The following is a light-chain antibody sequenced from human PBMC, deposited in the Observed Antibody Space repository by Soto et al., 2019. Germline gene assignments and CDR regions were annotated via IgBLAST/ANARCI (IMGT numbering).Light chain of an antibody. CDR1: QSVNSNY. Sequence: EIVLTQSPGTLSLSPGERATLSCRASQSVNSNYLAWYQQKPGQVPRPLIYGASIRAAGVPDRLSGSGSGTDFPLTISRLEHEDYAVYYSLQYSTSPHTFGQGTKLEIK. J-gene: IGKJ2*01. V-gene: IGKV3-20*01. CDR3: LQYSTSPHT. CDR2: GAS.